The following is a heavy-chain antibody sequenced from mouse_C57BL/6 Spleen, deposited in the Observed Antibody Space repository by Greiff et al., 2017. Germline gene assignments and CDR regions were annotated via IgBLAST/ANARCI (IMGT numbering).Heavy chain of an antibody. Sequence: DVKLVESGGGLVQPGGSLSLSCAASGYTFTDYYMSWVRQPPGKALEWLGFIRNKANGYTTEYSAYVKGKFTISRDNAQSILDLQMNALCAEDSATYSCARLLQSYWYFDVWGTGTTVTVSS. CDR1: GYTFTDYY. J-gene: IGHJ1*03. V-gene: IGHV7-3*01. CDR3: ARLLQSYWYFDV. D-gene: IGHD2-12*01. CDR2: IRNKANGYTT.